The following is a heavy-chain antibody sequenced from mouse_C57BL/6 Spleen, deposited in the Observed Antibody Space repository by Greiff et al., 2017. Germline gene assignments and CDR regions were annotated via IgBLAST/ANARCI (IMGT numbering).Heavy chain of an antibody. CDR1: GFAFSSSW. CDR2: IYPGDGDT. Sequence: VKLMESGPELVKPGASVKISCKASGFAFSSSWMNWVKQRPGKGLEWIGRIYPGDGDTNYTGKFKGQATLTAGKSSSTAYMQLSSLTSEDSAVYFCARGAAQATLAMDYWGQGASGTVSS. J-gene: IGHJ4*01. D-gene: IGHD3-2*02. CDR3: ARGAAQATLAMDY. V-gene: IGHV1-82*01.